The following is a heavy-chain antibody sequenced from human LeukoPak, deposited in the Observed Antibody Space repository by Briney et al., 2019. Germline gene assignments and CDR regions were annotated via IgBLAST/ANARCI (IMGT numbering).Heavy chain of an antibody. J-gene: IGHJ4*02. Sequence: SETLSLTCTVSGGSITTYHWNWIRQPPGKGLEWIGYAYYRGGTKYNPSHKSRVSLSVDTSKNQVSLKLSSVTAADTAVYFCAGSYGSYVLDYWGQGSLVIVSS. CDR2: AYYRGGT. CDR1: GGSITTYH. CDR3: AGSYGSYVLDY. D-gene: IGHD6-6*01. V-gene: IGHV4-59*01.